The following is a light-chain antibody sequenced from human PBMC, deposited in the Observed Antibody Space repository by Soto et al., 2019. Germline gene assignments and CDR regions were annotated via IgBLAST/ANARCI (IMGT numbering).Light chain of an antibody. CDR3: QPSNSYRT. J-gene: IGKJ1*01. CDR1: QSISSW. Sequence: DIQMTQSPSTLSASVGDRVTITCRASQSISSWLAWYQQKPGKAPKLLIYDASSLESGVPSRFSGSGSGTEFTLTISSLQPDDIPTYYCQPSNSYRTFGQGTKVDIK. V-gene: IGKV1-5*01. CDR2: DAS.